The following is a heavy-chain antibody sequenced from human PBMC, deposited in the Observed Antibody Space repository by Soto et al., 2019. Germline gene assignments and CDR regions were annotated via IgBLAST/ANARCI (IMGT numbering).Heavy chain of an antibody. CDR1: GGSFSGYY. CDR3: ARGAGGTLTTVAFDY. Sequence: SETLSLTCAVYGGSFSGYYWSWIRQPPGKGLEWIGEINHSGSTNYNPSLKSRVTISVDTSKNQFSLKLSSVTAADTAVYYCARGAGGTLTTVAFDYWGQGTLVTVSS. J-gene: IGHJ4*02. D-gene: IGHD4-17*01. V-gene: IGHV4-34*01. CDR2: INHSGST.